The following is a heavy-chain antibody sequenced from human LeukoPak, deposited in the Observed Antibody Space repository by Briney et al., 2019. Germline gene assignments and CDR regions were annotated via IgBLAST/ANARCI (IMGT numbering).Heavy chain of an antibody. CDR3: VKDDGWVQYAN. CDR2: ISYDGSNR. V-gene: IGHV3-30*04. CDR1: GFTFSNYT. Sequence: GSLRLSCAASGFTFSNYTMHWVRQAPGTGLEWVALISYDGSNRHYVDSVKGRFTISRDNSKKTLYLQINRLRAEDAAVYYCVKDDGWVQYANWGQGTLVTVSS. J-gene: IGHJ4*02. D-gene: IGHD5-24*01.